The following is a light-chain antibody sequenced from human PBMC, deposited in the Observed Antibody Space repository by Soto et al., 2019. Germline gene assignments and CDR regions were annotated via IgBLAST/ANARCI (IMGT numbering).Light chain of an antibody. CDR3: QQYNNWPPSII. J-gene: IGKJ5*01. CDR1: QSVSSN. V-gene: IGKV3-15*01. CDR2: GAS. Sequence: DIVMTQSPESLAVSLGERATINCKSSQSVSSNLAWYQQKPGQAPRLLIYGASTRATGIPARFRGSGSGTEFTLTISSLQSEDLAVYYCQQYNNWPPSIIFGPGTRLEIK.